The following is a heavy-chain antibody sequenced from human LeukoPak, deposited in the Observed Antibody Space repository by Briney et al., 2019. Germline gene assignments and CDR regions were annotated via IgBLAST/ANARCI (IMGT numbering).Heavy chain of an antibody. D-gene: IGHD2-15*01. CDR1: GFTFITYS. V-gene: IGHV3-21*01. Sequence: GGSLRLSCAASGFTFITYSMNWVRQAPGKGLEWVSSISSSSDYIYYADSVKGRFTISRDNAKNSLYLQMNSLRAEDTAVYYCARSDGYCSGGSCFAFDIWGQGTMVTVSS. CDR3: ARSDGYCSGGSCFAFDI. CDR2: ISSSSDYI. J-gene: IGHJ3*02.